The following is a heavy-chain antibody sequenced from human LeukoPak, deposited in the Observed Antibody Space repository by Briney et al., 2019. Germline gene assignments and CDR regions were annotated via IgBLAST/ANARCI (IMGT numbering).Heavy chain of an antibody. Sequence: GGSLRLSCAASGFTFSSYEMNWVRQAPGKGLEWVSYISSSGSTIYYADSVKGRFTISRDNAKNSLYLQMNSLRAEDTAVYYCARVDYYYDSSGYPSAFDYWGQGALVTVSS. CDR2: ISSSGSTI. CDR3: ARVDYYYDSSGYPSAFDY. V-gene: IGHV3-48*03. D-gene: IGHD3-22*01. CDR1: GFTFSSYE. J-gene: IGHJ4*02.